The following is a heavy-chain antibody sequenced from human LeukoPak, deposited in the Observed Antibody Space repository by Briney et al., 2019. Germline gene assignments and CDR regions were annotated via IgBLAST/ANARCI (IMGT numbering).Heavy chain of an antibody. V-gene: IGHV1-69*05. D-gene: IGHD3-22*01. CDR2: IIPIFGTA. Sequence: SVKVSCKASGCTFSSYAISWVRQAPGQGLEWMGRIIPIFGTANYAQKFQGRVTITTDESTSTAYMELSSLRSEDTAVYYCARVADSSGYSRGYYFDYWGQGTLVTVST. J-gene: IGHJ4*02. CDR3: ARVADSSGYSRGYYFDY. CDR1: GCTFSSYA.